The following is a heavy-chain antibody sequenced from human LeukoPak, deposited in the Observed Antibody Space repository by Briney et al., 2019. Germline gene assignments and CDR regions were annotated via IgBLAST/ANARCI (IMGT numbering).Heavy chain of an antibody. CDR3: ATHRDSSGWSVNAFDI. D-gene: IGHD6-19*01. Sequence: EASVKLSCKASGGTFSSYAISWVRQAPGQGLEWMGGIIPIFGTANYAQKFQGRVTITTDESTSTAYMELSSLRSEDTAVYYCATHRDSSGWSVNAFDIWGQGTMVTVSS. J-gene: IGHJ3*02. CDR2: IIPIFGTA. CDR1: GGTFSSYA. V-gene: IGHV1-69*05.